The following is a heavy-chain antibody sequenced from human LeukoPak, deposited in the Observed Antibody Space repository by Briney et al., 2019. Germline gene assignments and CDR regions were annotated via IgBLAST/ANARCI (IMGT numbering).Heavy chain of an antibody. Sequence: SETLSLTCTVSGGSISSYYWSWIRQPPGRGLVWIGYIYYSGSTNYNPSLKSRVTISVDTSKNQFALTLSSVTAADTAVYYCARLPGADYDFCSGYGYYYYVMDVWGQGTTVTVSS. D-gene: IGHD3-3*01. V-gene: IGHV4-59*08. CDR1: GGSISSYY. J-gene: IGHJ6*02. CDR2: IYYSGST. CDR3: ARLPGADYDFCSGYGYYYYVMDV.